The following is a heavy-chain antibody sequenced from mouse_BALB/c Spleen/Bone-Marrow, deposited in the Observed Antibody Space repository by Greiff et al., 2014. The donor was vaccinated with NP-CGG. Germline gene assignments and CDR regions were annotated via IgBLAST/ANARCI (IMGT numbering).Heavy chain of an antibody. CDR2: IYPGNVNT. CDR1: GFNFTSYY. D-gene: IGHD2-1*01. Sequence: QVQLQQSGPGLVKPGASVRISCKASGFNFTSYYIHWGKQGPGKGLERIGWIYPGNVNTKNNENFKGKATLTADKASSTAYMQLSSLTSEDSAVYFCAREGHGNYGFDYWGQGTTLTVSS. J-gene: IGHJ2*01. V-gene: IGHV1S56*01. CDR3: AREGHGNYGFDY.